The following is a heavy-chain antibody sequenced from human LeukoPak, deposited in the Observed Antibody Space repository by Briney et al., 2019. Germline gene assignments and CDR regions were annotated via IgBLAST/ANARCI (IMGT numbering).Heavy chain of an antibody. Sequence: SETLSLTCTVSGGSISSSSYYWGWIGQRPGKGLEWIGSIYYSGSTYYNPSLKSRVTISVDTSKNQFSLELSSVTAADTAVYYCARRTHARDYWGQGTLVTVSS. J-gene: IGHJ4*02. V-gene: IGHV4-39*01. CDR2: IYYSGST. CDR3: ARRTHARDY. D-gene: IGHD1-7*01. CDR1: GGSISSSSYY.